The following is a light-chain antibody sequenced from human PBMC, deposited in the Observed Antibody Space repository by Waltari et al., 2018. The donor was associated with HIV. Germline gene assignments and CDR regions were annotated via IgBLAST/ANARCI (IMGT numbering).Light chain of an antibody. V-gene: IGKV4-1*01. CDR3: QQYYTLPYT. J-gene: IGKJ2*01. CDR2: WAS. CDR1: RFLLETSKKKNY. Sequence: DIAMTQSPDSVVVSLGERATINCKSSRFLLETSKKKNYLAWYQQKAGNSPKLIMYWASTRESGVPGRFSGSGSGTDFTLTITDVQPDDVAIYYCQQYYTLPYTFGQGTKLEI.